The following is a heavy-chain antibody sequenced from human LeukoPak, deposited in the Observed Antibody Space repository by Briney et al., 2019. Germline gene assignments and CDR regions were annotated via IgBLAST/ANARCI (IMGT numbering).Heavy chain of an antibody. CDR1: GFTFSSYA. CDR2: ISYDGSNK. J-gene: IGHJ4*02. CDR3: ARPHYDFWSGFYYYFDY. V-gene: IGHV3-30-3*01. D-gene: IGHD3-3*01. Sequence: GGSLRLSCAASGFTFSSYAMHWVRQAPGKGLEWVAVISYDGSNKYYADSVKDRFTISRDNSKNTLYLQMNSLRAEDTAVYYCARPHYDFWSGFYYYFDYWGQGTLVTVSS.